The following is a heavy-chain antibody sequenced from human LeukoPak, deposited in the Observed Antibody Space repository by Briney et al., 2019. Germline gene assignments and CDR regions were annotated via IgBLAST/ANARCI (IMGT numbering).Heavy chain of an antibody. CDR2: IYYSGST. V-gene: IGHV4-59*01. Sequence: SETLSLTCTVCGGSISSYYWSWIRQPPGKGLEWIGYIYYSGSTNYNPSLKSRVTISVDTSKNQFSLKLSSVTAADTAVYYCARVGLDYDILTGYPHYFDYWGQGTLVTVSS. D-gene: IGHD3-9*01. J-gene: IGHJ4*02. CDR1: GGSISSYY. CDR3: ARVGLDYDILTGYPHYFDY.